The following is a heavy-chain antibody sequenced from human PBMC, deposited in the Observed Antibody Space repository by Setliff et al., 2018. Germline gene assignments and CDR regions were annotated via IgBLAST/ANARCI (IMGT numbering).Heavy chain of an antibody. J-gene: IGHJ3*02. V-gene: IGHV3-20*04. CDR2: ISWNGGIT. CDR3: ARSPTVNWSGYEDGFDI. D-gene: IGHD3-3*01. CDR1: GFTFNDYG. Sequence: GSLRLSCEASGFTFNDYGMAWVRQAPGKGLEWVSGISWNGGITGYGDSVKGRFTISRDNAENSLYLQMNSLRAEDTALYYCARSPTVNWSGYEDGFDIWGQGTMVTVSS.